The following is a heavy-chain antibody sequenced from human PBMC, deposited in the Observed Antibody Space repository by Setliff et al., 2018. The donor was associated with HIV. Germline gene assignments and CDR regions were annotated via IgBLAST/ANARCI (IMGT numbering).Heavy chain of an antibody. J-gene: IGHJ3*02. CDR3: VRRIASHPPDGFDI. CDR1: GFSVSGRY. V-gene: IGHV3-66*02. Sequence: GESLRLSCAGSGFSVSGRYMNWVRQAPGKGLEWVSVIHSGGDTYYADSVKGRFTISRDNSKNTVYLQMNSLRVEDTAMYYCVRRIASHPPDGFDIWGQGTMVTVSS. CDR2: IHSGGDT. D-gene: IGHD6-6*01.